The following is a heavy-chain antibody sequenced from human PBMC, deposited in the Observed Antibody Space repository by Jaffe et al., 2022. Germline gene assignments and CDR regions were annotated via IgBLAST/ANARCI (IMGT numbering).Heavy chain of an antibody. CDR3: ARTYSYGVLIFDY. D-gene: IGHD5-18*01. CDR1: GYSISSGYY. V-gene: IGHV4-38-2*01. CDR2: IYHSGST. Sequence: QVQLQESGPGLVKPSETLSLTCAVSGYSISSGYYWGWIRQPPGKGLEWIGSIYHSGSTYYNPSLKSRVTISVDTSKNQFSLKLSSVTAADTAVYYCARTYSYGVLIFDYWGQGTLVTVSS. J-gene: IGHJ4*02.